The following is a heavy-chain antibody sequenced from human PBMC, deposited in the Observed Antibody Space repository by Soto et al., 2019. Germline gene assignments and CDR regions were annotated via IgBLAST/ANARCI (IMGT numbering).Heavy chain of an antibody. CDR2: ISSNSART. CDR3: ANFETFFWFGESSDVL. Sequence: EGQLLESGGGLVQPGGSQRLSCVASGFTFSIFAMSWVRQAPGKGLEWLSTISSNSARTYYADSVKGRFTISIDNSNDTLFFKMNSLRAEDTAIYYCANFETFFWFGESSDVLWGLGVLVTVSS. CDR1: GFTFSIFA. V-gene: IGHV3-23*01. D-gene: IGHD3-10*01. J-gene: IGHJ4*02.